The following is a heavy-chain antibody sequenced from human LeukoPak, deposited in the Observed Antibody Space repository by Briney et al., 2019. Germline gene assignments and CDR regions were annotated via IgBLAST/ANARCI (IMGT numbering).Heavy chain of an antibody. Sequence: ASVKVSCKASGYTFTSYYMHWVRQAPGQGLEWMGIINPSGGSTSYAQKFQGRVTMTRDMSTSTVYKELSSLRSEDTAVYYCARDLRAARRRNWFDPWGQGTLVTVSS. J-gene: IGHJ5*02. V-gene: IGHV1-46*01. D-gene: IGHD6-6*01. CDR3: ARDLRAARRRNWFDP. CDR1: GYTFTSYY. CDR2: INPSGGST.